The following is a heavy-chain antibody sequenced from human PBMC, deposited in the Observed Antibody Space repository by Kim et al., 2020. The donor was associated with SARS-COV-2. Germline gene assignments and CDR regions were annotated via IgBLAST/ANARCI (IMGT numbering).Heavy chain of an antibody. CDR3: AKSLVVVASLFDQ. J-gene: IGHJ4*02. D-gene: IGHD2-15*01. Sequence: GGSLRLSCAASGFTFSDFAMSWVRQTPGKGLEWVSTITGRGSNTYYADSVRGRFTISRDNSKNTLFLQMDSLRGDDTAVYYCAKSLVVVASLFDQWGQGTLVTVSS. CDR2: ITGRGSNT. CDR1: GFTFSDFA. V-gene: IGHV3-23*01.